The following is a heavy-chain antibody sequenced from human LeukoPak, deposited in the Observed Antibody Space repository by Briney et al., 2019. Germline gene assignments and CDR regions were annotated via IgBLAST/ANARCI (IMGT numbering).Heavy chain of an antibody. D-gene: IGHD3-22*01. J-gene: IGHJ4*02. CDR2: IYSGGST. CDR3: ARVGDYYDSSGASDY. CDR1: GFTRRSIY. Sequence: GVTVRLPYAVSGFTRRSIYMIWARQAPGKGWVWGLVIYSGGSTYYADSVKGRFTVSRDNSKITLYLQMNSLRAEDTAVYYCARVGDYYDSSGASDYWGQGTLVTVSS. V-gene: IGHV3-53*01.